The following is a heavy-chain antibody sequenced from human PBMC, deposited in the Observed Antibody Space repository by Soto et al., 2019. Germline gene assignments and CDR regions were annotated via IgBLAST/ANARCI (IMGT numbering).Heavy chain of an antibody. Sequence: GGSLRLSCAASGFTFSSYAMSWVRQAPGKGLEWVSAISGSGGSTYYADSVKGRFTISRDNSKNTLYLQMNSLRAEDTAVYYCAKSAYYDFWSGYYTGQIYYYMDVWGKGTTVTVSS. CDR2: ISGSGGST. D-gene: IGHD3-3*01. CDR1: GFTFSSYA. CDR3: AKSAYYDFWSGYYTGQIYYYMDV. V-gene: IGHV3-23*01. J-gene: IGHJ6*03.